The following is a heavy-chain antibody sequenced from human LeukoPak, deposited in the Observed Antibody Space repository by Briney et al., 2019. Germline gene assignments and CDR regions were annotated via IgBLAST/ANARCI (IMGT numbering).Heavy chain of an antibody. Sequence: GASVKVSCKASGYTFTSYDINWVRQATGQGLEWMGWMNPNSGNTGYAQKFQGRATMTRNTSISTAYMELSSLRSEDTAVYYCARGRAPIGAFDLWGRGTLVTVSS. CDR3: ARGRAPIGAFDL. V-gene: IGHV1-8*01. J-gene: IGHJ2*01. CDR1: GYTFTSYD. D-gene: IGHD3-22*01. CDR2: MNPNSGNT.